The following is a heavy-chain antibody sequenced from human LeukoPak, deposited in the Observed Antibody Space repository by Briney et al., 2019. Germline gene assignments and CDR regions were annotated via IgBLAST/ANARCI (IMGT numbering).Heavy chain of an antibody. Sequence: SQTLSLTCTVSGGSISSGGYYWSWIRQHPGKGLEWIGYIYYSGSTYYNPSLKSRVTISVDTSKNQFSLKLSSVTAADTAVYYCARDRTGIAARPGWFDPWGQGTLVTVSS. D-gene: IGHD6-6*01. J-gene: IGHJ5*02. CDR2: IYYSGST. CDR1: GGSISSGGYY. CDR3: ARDRTGIAARPGWFDP. V-gene: IGHV4-31*03.